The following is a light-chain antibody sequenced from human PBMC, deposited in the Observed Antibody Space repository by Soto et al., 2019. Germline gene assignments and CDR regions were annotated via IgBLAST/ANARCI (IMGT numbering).Light chain of an antibody. J-gene: IGKJ1*01. CDR3: QHYNSYSEA. CDR2: GAS. Sequence: EIVMTQSPATLSVSPGERATLSCRASQSVSSNLAWYQQKPGQAPRLLIYGASTRATGIPSRFRGSGSGTEFTLTISSLQPDDFATYYCQHYNSYSEAFGQGTKVDIK. CDR1: QSVSSN. V-gene: IGKV3-15*01.